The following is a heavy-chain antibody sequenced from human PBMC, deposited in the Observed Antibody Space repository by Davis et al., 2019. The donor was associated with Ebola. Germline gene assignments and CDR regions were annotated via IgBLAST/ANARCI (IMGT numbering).Heavy chain of an antibody. CDR2: IWYDGSNK. CDR3: ARGGGNSLLDY. Sequence: GESLKISCAASGFTFSSYGMHWVRQAPGKGLEWVAVIWYDGSNKYYADSVKGRFTISRDNSKNTLYLQMNSLRAEDTAVYYCARGGGNSLLDYWGQGTLVTVSS. V-gene: IGHV3-33*01. CDR1: GFTFSSYG. D-gene: IGHD4-23*01. J-gene: IGHJ4*02.